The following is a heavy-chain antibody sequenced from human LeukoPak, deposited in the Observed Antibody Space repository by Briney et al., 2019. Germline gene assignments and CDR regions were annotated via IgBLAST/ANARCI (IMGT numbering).Heavy chain of an antibody. Sequence: GGSLRLSCAASGFTFSSYGMHWVRQAPGKGLEWVAVISYDGSNKYYADSVKGRFTISRDNSKNTLYLQMNSLRAEDTAVYYCAKEKFYGGNSGLDYWGQGTLVTVSS. V-gene: IGHV3-30*18. J-gene: IGHJ4*02. CDR3: AKEKFYGGNSGLDY. D-gene: IGHD4-23*01. CDR1: GFTFSSYG. CDR2: ISYDGSNK.